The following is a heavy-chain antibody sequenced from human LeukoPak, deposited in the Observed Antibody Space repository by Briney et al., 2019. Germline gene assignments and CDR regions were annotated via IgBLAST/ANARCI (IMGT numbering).Heavy chain of an antibody. Sequence: ASVKASCKASGYNFISYHMHWVQQAPGQGLEWMGMINPRDANTYYAQKFQGRVTMTRDTATSTVYMGLSSLRSEDTAMYYCPRELSGGYFDFWGQGSLVTVSS. J-gene: IGHJ4*02. CDR1: GYNFISYH. V-gene: IGHV1-46*01. CDR3: PRELSGGYFDF. D-gene: IGHD2-15*01. CDR2: INPRDANT.